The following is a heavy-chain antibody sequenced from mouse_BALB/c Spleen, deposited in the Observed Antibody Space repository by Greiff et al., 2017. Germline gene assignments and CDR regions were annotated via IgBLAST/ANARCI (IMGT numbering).Heavy chain of an antibody. CDR2: IDPENGDT. D-gene: IGHD3-3*01. CDR3: NAGRDWYFDV. V-gene: IGHV14-4*02. Sequence: EVKLQESGAELVRSGASVKLSCTASGFNIKDYYMHWVKQRPEQGLEWIGWIDPENGDTEYAPKFQGKATMTADTSSNTAYLQLSSLTSEDTAVYYCNAGRDWYFDVWGAGTTVTVSS. J-gene: IGHJ1*01. CDR1: GFNIKDYY.